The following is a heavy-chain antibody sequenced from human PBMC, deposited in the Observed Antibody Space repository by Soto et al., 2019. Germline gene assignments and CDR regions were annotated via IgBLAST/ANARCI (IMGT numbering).Heavy chain of an antibody. D-gene: IGHD6-19*01. Sequence: SETLSLTCAVYGGSFSGYYWSWIRQPPGKGLEWIGEINHSGSTNYNPSLKSRVTISVDTSKNQFSLKLSSVTAADTAVYYCARAAGSSGWYGGHWSDPWGQGTLVTVSS. CDR2: INHSGST. CDR3: ARAAGSSGWYGGHWSDP. J-gene: IGHJ5*02. CDR1: GGSFSGYY. V-gene: IGHV4-34*01.